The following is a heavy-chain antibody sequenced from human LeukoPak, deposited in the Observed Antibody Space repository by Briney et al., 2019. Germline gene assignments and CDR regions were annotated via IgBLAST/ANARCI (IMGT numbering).Heavy chain of an antibody. D-gene: IGHD5-18*01. CDR3: AKDNRRYSCDY. Sequence: GRSLRLSCAASGFTFSSYGMHWVRQAPGKGLEWVAVISDNGSNKYYADSVKGRFTISRDSSKNTMYLQMNSLRVEDTAVYYCAKDNRRYSCDYWGQGTLVTVSS. J-gene: IGHJ4*02. CDR1: GFTFSSYG. CDR2: ISDNGSNK. V-gene: IGHV3-30*18.